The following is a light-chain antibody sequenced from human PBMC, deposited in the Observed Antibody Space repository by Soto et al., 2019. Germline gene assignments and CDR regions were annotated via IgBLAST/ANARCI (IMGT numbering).Light chain of an antibody. J-gene: IGLJ1*01. V-gene: IGLV1-40*01. CDR3: QSYDNNSDYV. CDR2: SDN. CDR1: SSNIGAGYV. Sequence: QSVLTQPLSVSGAPGQRVTISCTGSSSNIGAGYVVHWYQQLPGAAPKLLIFSDNNRPSGVPDRFSGSKSGTSASLAITGLRAEDEADYYCQSYDNNSDYVFGTGTKVTVL.